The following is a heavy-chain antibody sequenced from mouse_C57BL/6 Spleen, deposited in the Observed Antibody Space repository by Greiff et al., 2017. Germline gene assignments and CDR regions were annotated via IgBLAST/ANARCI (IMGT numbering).Heavy chain of an antibody. CDR3: ARRGTYYAMDY. CDR2: IWTGGGK. V-gene: IGHV2-9-1*01. Sequence: VQLKESGPGLVAPSQSLSITCTASGFSLTSYVLSWVRQPPGKGLEWLGIIWTGGGKNYNSSRKSRLSVNKDNSKSQVFLKMNSLQTDDTARYYCARRGTYYAMDYWGQGTTVTVSS. CDR1: GFSLTSYV. D-gene: IGHD3-3*01. J-gene: IGHJ4*01.